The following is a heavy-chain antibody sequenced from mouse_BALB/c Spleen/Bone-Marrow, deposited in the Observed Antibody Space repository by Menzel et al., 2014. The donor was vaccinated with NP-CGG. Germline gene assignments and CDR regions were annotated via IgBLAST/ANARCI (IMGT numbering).Heavy chain of an antibody. J-gene: IGHJ3*01. D-gene: IGHD4-1*01. CDR1: GFTFSSYW. CDR2: IRLKSDNYAT. Sequence: EVHLVESGGGLVQPGGSMKLSCVASGFTFSSYWMSWVRQSPEKGLEWVAEIRLKSDNYATHYAESVKGKFTISRDDSKSRLYLQMNSLRTEDTGIYYCSGWDQFAFWGQGTLVTVSA. CDR3: SGWDQFAF. V-gene: IGHV6-6*02.